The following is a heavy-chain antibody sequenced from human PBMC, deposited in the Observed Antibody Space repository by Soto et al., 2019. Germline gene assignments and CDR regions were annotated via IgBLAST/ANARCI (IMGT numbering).Heavy chain of an antibody. Sequence: PGESLKISCKASGYSFTSYWIGWVRQMPGKGLEYVGIIWPGDSDTRYSPSFQGQVTVSVDKSINTAYLQWRSLKASDTAMYYCATLDCAGGSCFPFDHWGQGSLVTVSS. J-gene: IGHJ4*02. D-gene: IGHD2-15*01. CDR1: GYSFTSYW. V-gene: IGHV5-51*01. CDR3: ATLDCAGGSCFPFDH. CDR2: IWPGDSDT.